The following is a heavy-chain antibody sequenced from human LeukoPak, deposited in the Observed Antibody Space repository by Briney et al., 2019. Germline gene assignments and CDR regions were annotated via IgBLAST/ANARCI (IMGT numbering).Heavy chain of an antibody. CDR3: ARVVYSYGYPLDY. CDR1: GGTFSSYA. Sequence: SVKVSCKASGGTFSSYAISWVRQAPGQGLEWMGGIIPIFGAASYAQKFQGRVTITADESTSTAYMELSSLRSEDTAVYYCARVVYSYGYPLDYWGQGTLVTVSS. CDR2: IIPIFGAA. J-gene: IGHJ4*02. D-gene: IGHD5-18*01. V-gene: IGHV1-69*01.